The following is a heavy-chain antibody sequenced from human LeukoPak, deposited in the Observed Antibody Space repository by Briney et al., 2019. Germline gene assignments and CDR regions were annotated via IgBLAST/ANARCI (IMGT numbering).Heavy chain of an antibody. CDR2: ISSSGSTI. V-gene: IGHV3-48*03. CDR3: AREDCSGGSCHFDY. D-gene: IGHD2-15*01. J-gene: IGHJ4*02. CDR1: GFTFSSYE. Sequence: GGSLRLSCAASGFTFSSYEMNWVRQAPGEGLEWVSYISSSGSTIYYADSVKGRFTISRDNAKNSLYLQMNSLRAEDTAVYYCAREDCSGGSCHFDYWGQGTLVTVSS.